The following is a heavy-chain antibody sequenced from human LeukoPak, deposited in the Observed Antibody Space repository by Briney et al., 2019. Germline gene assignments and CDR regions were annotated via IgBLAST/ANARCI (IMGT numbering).Heavy chain of an antibody. CDR2: IPASGGST. J-gene: IGHJ4*02. D-gene: IGHD6-19*01. Sequence: PGGSLRLSCAASGFTFSRNVMIWVRQAPGKGLEWVSSIPASGGSTYYADSVKGRFTISRDNSKNSLYLQMNSLRAEDTAVYYCAKESSGGWYFDYWGQGTLVTVSS. CDR3: AKESSGGWYFDY. V-gene: IGHV3-23*01. CDR1: GFTFSRNV.